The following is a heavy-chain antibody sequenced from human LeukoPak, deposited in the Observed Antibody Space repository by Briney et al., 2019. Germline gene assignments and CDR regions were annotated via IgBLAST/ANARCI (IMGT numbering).Heavy chain of an antibody. V-gene: IGHV1-2*02. D-gene: IGHD1-26*01. Sequence: ASVKVSCKASGYTFTGYYMHWVRQAPGQGLEWMGWINPNSGGTNYAQKFQGRVTMTRDTSISSAYMELSRLRSDDTAVYYCARANDGDSGSYYLYYFDYWGQGTLVTVSS. CDR2: INPNSGGT. J-gene: IGHJ4*02. CDR1: GYTFTGYY. CDR3: ARANDGDSGSYYLYYFDY.